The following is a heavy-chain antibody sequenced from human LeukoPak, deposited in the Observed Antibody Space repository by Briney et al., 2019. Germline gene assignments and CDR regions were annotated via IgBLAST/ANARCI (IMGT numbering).Heavy chain of an antibody. CDR3: ARVADYYYYYMDV. Sequence: GGSLRLSCSASGFTFSSHAMSWVRQAPGEGLEWVSAFTAGGINTYYADSVKGRFTISRDNSKNTLYLHMNSLRAEDTALYYCARVADYYYYYMDVWGKGTTVTVSS. V-gene: IGHV3-23*01. CDR1: GFTFSSHA. CDR2: FTAGGINT. D-gene: IGHD2-15*01. J-gene: IGHJ6*03.